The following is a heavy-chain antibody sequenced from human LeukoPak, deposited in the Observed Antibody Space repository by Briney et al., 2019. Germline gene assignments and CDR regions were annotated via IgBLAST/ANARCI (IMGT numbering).Heavy chain of an antibody. J-gene: IGHJ5*02. CDR2: INPNSGGT. CDR3: ARYCSSTSCPAPNWFDP. CDR1: GYTFTGYY. V-gene: IGHV1-2*02. D-gene: IGHD2-2*01. Sequence: ASVKVSCKASGYTFTGYYMHWVRQAPGQGLEWMGWINPNSGGTNYAQKFRGRVTMTRDTSISTAYMELSRLRSDDTAVYYCARYCSSTSCPAPNWFDPWGQGTLVTVSS.